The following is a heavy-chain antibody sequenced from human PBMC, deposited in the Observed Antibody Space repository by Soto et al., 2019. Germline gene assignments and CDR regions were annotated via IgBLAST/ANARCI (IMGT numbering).Heavy chain of an antibody. CDR2: ISGSGGNT. Sequence: EVQLLESGGGLVQPGESLRLSCAASGYTFTSYAMNWVRQAPGKGLEWVSAISGSGGNTFYADSVKGRFTISRDNSKNTVYLQMNSLRVEDTAVYYCAKGSEFWSGRHFHYWGQGTLVTVSS. D-gene: IGHD3-3*01. CDR3: AKGSEFWSGRHFHY. V-gene: IGHV3-23*01. J-gene: IGHJ4*02. CDR1: GYTFTSYA.